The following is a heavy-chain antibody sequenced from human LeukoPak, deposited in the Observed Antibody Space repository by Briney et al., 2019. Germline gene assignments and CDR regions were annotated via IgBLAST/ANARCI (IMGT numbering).Heavy chain of an antibody. CDR3: AKGIPWAYLPYCAFDI. CDR1: GFTFSSYA. V-gene: IGHV3-23*01. J-gene: IGHJ3*02. CDR2: LSASGRGT. Sequence: GGSLRLSCAASGFTFSSYAMIWVRQAPGKGLQWVSALSASGRGTYYADFVKGRFTVSRDNSKNTLYLQMNSLRAEDTALYFCAKGIPWAYLPYCAFDIWGQGTMVTVSS. D-gene: IGHD1-26*01.